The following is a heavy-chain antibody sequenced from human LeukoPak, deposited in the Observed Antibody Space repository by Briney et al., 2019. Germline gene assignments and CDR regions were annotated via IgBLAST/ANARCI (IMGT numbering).Heavy chain of an antibody. V-gene: IGHV3-30*02. CDR1: GFTFSSYG. D-gene: IGHD4-17*01. J-gene: IGHJ4*02. CDR2: IRYDGSNK. Sequence: PGGSLRLSCAASGFTFSSYGMHWVRQAPDKGLEWVAFIRYDGSNKYYADSVKGRFTISRDNSKNTLYLQMNSLRAEDTAVYYCARGGFTVTKAGFDYWGQGTLVTVSS. CDR3: ARGGFTVTKAGFDY.